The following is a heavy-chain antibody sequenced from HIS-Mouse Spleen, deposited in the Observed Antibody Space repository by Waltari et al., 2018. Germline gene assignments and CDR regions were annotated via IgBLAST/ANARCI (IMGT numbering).Heavy chain of an antibody. CDR3: AKDKHHAFDY. Sequence: QVQLVESGGGVVQTGRSLRLSFAAPGFLFGRDGMPWVRRAPGKGLEWVAVISYDGSNKYYADSVKGRFTISRDNSKNTLYLQMNSLRAEDTAVYYCAKDKHHAFDYWGQGTLVTVSS. CDR2: ISYDGSNK. J-gene: IGHJ4*02. V-gene: IGHV3-30*18. CDR1: GFLFGRDG.